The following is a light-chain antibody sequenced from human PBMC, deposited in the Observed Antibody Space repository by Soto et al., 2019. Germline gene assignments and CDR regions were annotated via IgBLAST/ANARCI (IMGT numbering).Light chain of an antibody. CDR3: QQYKNWHPIT. J-gene: IGKJ5*01. CDR2: GAS. CDR1: QSVSSN. Sequence: EIVMTQSPATLSVSPGERTTLSCRASQSVSSNLAWYQQKPGQAPRLLIYGASTRATGIPARFSGSGSGTEFTLTISILQSEDFAVYYCQQYKNWHPITFGQGTRLESK. V-gene: IGKV3-15*01.